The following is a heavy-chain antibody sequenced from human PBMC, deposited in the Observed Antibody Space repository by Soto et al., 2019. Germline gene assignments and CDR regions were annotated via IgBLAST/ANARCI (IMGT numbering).Heavy chain of an antibody. Sequence: PSETLSLTCTVSGGSISSGGYYWSWIRQHPGKGLEWIGYIYYSGSTYYNPFLKSRVTISVDTSKNQFSLKLSSVTAADTAVYYCARETSPERGYSYGFDYWGQGTLVTVSS. CDR3: ARETSPERGYSYGFDY. V-gene: IGHV4-31*03. J-gene: IGHJ4*02. D-gene: IGHD5-18*01. CDR2: IYYSGST. CDR1: GGSISSGGYY.